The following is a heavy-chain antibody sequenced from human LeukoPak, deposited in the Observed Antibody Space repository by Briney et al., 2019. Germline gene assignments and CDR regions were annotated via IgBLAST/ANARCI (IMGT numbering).Heavy chain of an antibody. CDR2: FIPIIGTP. J-gene: IGHJ4*02. CDR3: ARSHYYGSGSILYYFPY. D-gene: IGHD3-10*01. V-gene: IGHV1-69*13. Sequence: SVKVSCKASGGTLSSYAISWVRQAPGQGLEWMAGFIPIIGTPNYAQKFQGRVTITADESTSTAYMELSSLRSEDTAVYYCARSHYYGSGSILYYFPYWGQGTLVTVSS. CDR1: GGTLSSYA.